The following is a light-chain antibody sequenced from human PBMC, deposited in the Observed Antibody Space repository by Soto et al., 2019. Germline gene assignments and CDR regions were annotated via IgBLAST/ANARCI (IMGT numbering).Light chain of an antibody. CDR1: QNLVHSDGNTY. J-gene: IGKJ1*01. Sequence: DTVLTQTPVSSPVTLGQPASISCRSSQNLVHSDGNTYLSWVQQRPGQPPRLLIYQISNRFSGVPDRCSGSGAGTDFTLTISRVEAEDVGIYSCVQFSHFPRTFGQGTKVEIK. CDR2: QIS. CDR3: VQFSHFPRT. V-gene: IGKV2-24*01.